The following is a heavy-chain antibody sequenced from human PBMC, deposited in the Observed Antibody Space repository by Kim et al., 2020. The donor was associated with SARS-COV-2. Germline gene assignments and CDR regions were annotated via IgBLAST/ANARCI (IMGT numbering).Heavy chain of an antibody. CDR1: GFTFSSYG. CDR3: ARDGAAAGSYFDY. CDR2: IWYDGSNK. Sequence: GGSLRLSCAASGFTFSSYGMHWVRQAPGKGLEWVAVIWYDGSNKYYADSVKGRFTISRDNSKNTLYLQMNSLRAEDTAVYYCARDGAAAGSYFDYWGQGTLVTVSS. D-gene: IGHD6-13*01. V-gene: IGHV3-33*01. J-gene: IGHJ4*02.